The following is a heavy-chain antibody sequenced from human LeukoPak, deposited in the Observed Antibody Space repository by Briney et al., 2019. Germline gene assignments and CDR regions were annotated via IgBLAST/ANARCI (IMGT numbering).Heavy chain of an antibody. V-gene: IGHV4-39*01. Sequence: ASETLSLTCTVSGGSIRSSYYYWGWIRQPPGKGLGWIGSIYYSGSTYFNPSLKSRVTISVDTSKNQFSLKLSSVTAADTAVYYCARGHRSGSLGTDYWGQGTLVTVSS. CDR2: IYYSGST. D-gene: IGHD3-10*01. CDR1: GGSIRSSYYY. CDR3: ARGHRSGSLGTDY. J-gene: IGHJ4*02.